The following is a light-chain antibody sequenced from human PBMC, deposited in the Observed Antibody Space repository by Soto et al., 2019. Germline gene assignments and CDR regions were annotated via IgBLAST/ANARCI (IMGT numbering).Light chain of an antibody. J-gene: IGKJ4*01. V-gene: IGKV3-20*01. CDR2: DAS. CDR3: HQYAVSPLT. CDR1: QSVGRNY. Sequence: EIVLTQSPGTLSLSPGDSATLSCRASQSVGRNYLAWFQHKPDQAPRLLIYDASNRATGVPDRFSGSGSGTDFTLSVTRLEPEDFAVYYCHQYAVSPLTFGGGTTVEIK.